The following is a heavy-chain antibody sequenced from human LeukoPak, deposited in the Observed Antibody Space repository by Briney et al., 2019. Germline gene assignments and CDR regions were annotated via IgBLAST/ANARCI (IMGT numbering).Heavy chain of an antibody. CDR2: IYTSGST. V-gene: IGHV4-61*02. D-gene: IGHD3-3*01. J-gene: IGHJ5*02. CDR3: ARDDNYDFWSGSWFDP. CDR1: GGSISSGSYY. Sequence: SETLSLTCTVSGGSISSGSYYWSWIRQPAGKGLEWIGRIYTSGSTNYNPSLKSRVTISLDTSKNQFSLKLSSVTAADTAVYYCARDDNYDFWSGSWFDPWGQGTLVTVSS.